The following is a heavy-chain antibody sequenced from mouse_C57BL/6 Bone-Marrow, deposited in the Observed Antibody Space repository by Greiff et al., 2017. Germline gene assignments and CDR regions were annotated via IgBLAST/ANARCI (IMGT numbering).Heavy chain of an antibody. V-gene: IGHV1-72*01. CDR2: IDPNRGGT. D-gene: IGHD2-4*01. CDR3: ARSDDYDPFY. CDR1: GYTFTSYW. J-gene: IGHJ2*01. Sequence: QVQLQQPGAELVKPGASVKLSCKASGYTFTSYWMHWVKQRPGRGLEWIGRIDPNRGGTKYNEKFKSKATLTVDKPSSTAYMQLSSLTSEDSAVYYCARSDDYDPFYWGQGTTLTVSS.